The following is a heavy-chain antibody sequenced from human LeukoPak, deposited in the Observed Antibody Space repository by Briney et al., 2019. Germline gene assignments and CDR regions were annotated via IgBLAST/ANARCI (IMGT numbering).Heavy chain of an antibody. CDR1: GYTFTGYY. CDR2: INPNSGGT. V-gene: IGHV1-2*02. J-gene: IGHJ4*02. Sequence: ASVNVSCKVSGYTFTGYYMRWVRQAPGRGLEWMGWINPNSGGTNYAQKFQGRVTMTRDPSISTAYMELSRLRSDDTAVYYCARVDFWSGYFGGMDYWGQGTLVTVSS. D-gene: IGHD3-3*01. CDR3: ARVDFWSGYFGGMDY.